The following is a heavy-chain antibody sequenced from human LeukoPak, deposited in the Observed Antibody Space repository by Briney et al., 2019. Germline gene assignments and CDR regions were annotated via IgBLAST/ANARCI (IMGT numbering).Heavy chain of an antibody. J-gene: IGHJ4*02. V-gene: IGHV1-24*01. D-gene: IGHD4-17*01. CDR3: ATGDYGGYVFDY. CDR2: FDPEDGET. CDR1: GYTLTELS. Sequence: ASVKVSCKVSGYTLTELSMHWVRQAPGKGLEWMGGFDPEDGETIYAQKFQGRVTMTEDTSTDTAYMELSSLRSEDTAVYYCATGDYGGYVFDYWGQGTLVTVSS.